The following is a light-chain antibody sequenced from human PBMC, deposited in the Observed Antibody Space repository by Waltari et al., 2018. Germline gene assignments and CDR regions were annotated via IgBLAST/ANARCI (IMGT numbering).Light chain of an antibody. CDR2: WAS. CDR3: QQYYTTPRT. Sequence: DIVMTQSPDSLAVSLGERATLNCKSSQSIFYTSNDKNYLAGYQQRPGQPPKLLIYWASTRASGVPDRFSGSGSGTDCTLTISNLQAEDVSVYFCQQYYTTPRTFGQGTKVEIK. V-gene: IGKV4-1*01. J-gene: IGKJ1*01. CDR1: QSIFYTSNDKNY.